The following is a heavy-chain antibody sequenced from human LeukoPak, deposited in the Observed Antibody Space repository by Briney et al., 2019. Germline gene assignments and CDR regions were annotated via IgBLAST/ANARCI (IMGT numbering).Heavy chain of an antibody. Sequence: GGSLRLSCAASGFTLSDYMNWVRQAPGKGLAWVSYISSTSSTMYYADSVKGRFTISRDNAKNSLYLQMNSLRDEDTAVYYCARESAYAFWYWGQGTLVAVSS. CDR1: GFTLSDY. D-gene: IGHD3-3*01. CDR3: ARESAYAFWY. CDR2: ISSTSSTM. V-gene: IGHV3-48*02. J-gene: IGHJ4*02.